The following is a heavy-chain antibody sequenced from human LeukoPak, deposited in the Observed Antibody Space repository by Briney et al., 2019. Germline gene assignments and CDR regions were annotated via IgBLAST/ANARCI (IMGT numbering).Heavy chain of an antibody. V-gene: IGHV3-21*01. Sequence: PGGSLRLSCAASGFTFSSYAMSWVRQAPGKGLEWVSAISSSSSYIYYADSVKGRFTISRDNAKNSLYLQMNSLRAEDTAVYYCARMGCSGGNCYSGGYWGQGTLVTVSS. CDR1: GFTFSSYA. CDR2: ISSSSSYI. CDR3: ARMGCSGGNCYSGGY. D-gene: IGHD2-15*01. J-gene: IGHJ4*02.